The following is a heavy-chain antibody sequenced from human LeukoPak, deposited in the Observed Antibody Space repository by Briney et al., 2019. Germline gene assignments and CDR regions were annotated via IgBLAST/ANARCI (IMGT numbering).Heavy chain of an antibody. CDR3: ARAEALKFRDFDY. V-gene: IGHV3-21*01. CDR2: ITSSGSYI. CDR1: GFSFSSYA. Sequence: GGSLRLSCAASGFSFSSYAVNWVRQAPGKGLEWVSSITSSGSYIYYADSVKGRFTISRDNARNSLYLQMNSLRAEDTAIYYCARAEALKFRDFDYWGQGTLVTVSS. J-gene: IGHJ4*02.